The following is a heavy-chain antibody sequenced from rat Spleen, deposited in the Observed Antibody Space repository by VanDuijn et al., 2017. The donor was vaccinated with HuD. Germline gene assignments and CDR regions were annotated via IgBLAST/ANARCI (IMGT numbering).Heavy chain of an antibody. CDR1: GFTFSSYW. J-gene: IGHJ1*01. CDR2: IFYDGSRT. D-gene: IGHD4-3*01. CDR3: TRVRIRGTDWFAY. V-gene: IGHV5-31*01. Sequence: EVQLVETGGGLVQPGRSLKLSCVASGFTFSSYWMTWIRQAPGKGLEWVATIFYDGSRTYYPDSVKGRFTISRDNAKSTLYLQMNSLRSEDTATYYCTRVRIRGTDWFAYWGPGTMVTVSS.